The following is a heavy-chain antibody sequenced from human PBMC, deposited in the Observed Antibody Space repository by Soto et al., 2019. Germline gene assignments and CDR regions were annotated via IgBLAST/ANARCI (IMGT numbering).Heavy chain of an antibody. J-gene: IGHJ4*02. CDR3: AREGGYTSFDY. Sequence: KASETLSLTCTVSGGSISSYYWSWIRQPPGKGLEWIGYIYYSGSTNYNPSLKSRVTISVDTSKNQFSLKLSSVTAADTAVYHCAREGGYTSFDYWGQGTLVTVSS. CDR1: GGSISSYY. V-gene: IGHV4-59*01. CDR2: IYYSGST. D-gene: IGHD5-12*01.